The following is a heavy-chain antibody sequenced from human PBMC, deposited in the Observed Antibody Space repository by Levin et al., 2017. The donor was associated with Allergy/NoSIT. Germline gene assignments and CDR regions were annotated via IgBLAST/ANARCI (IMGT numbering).Heavy chain of an antibody. Sequence: ASVKVSCKASGYTFTSYGISWVRQAPGQGLEWMGWISAYNGNTNYAQKLQGRVTMTTDTSTSTAYMELRSLRSDDTAVYYCARDRTTLDWSSQAGFDYWGQGTLVTVSS. V-gene: IGHV1-18*01. D-gene: IGHD3-9*01. CDR1: GYTFTSYG. J-gene: IGHJ4*02. CDR3: ARDRTTLDWSSQAGFDY. CDR2: ISAYNGNT.